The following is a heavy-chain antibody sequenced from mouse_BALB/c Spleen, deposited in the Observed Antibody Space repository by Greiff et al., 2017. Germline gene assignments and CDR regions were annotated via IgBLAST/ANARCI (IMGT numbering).Heavy chain of an antibody. J-gene: IGHJ2*01. Sequence: EVQLQESGAELVRSGASVKLSCTASGFNIKDYYMHWVKQRPEQGLEWIGWIDPENGDTEYAPKFQGKATMTADTSSNTAYLQLSSLTSEDTAVYYCNARLRLRYYFDYWGQGTTLTVSS. CDR3: NARLRLRYYFDY. D-gene: IGHD1-2*01. CDR1: GFNIKDYY. V-gene: IGHV14-4*02. CDR2: IDPENGDT.